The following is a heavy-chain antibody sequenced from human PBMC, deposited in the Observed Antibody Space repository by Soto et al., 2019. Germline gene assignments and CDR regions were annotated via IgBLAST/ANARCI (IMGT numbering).Heavy chain of an antibody. V-gene: IGHV4-59*01. D-gene: IGHD3-3*01. J-gene: IGHJ4*02. CDR2: IYSSGST. Sequence: SETLSLTCTVSGGSISNYYWNWIRQSPGKGLEWIGYIYSSGSTHYNPSLQNRVTISIDTSKNQVSLKVNSVTAADTAVYYCARDRPQMEGASSFDYWGQGTLVTVSS. CDR3: ARDRPQMEGASSFDY. CDR1: GGSISNYY.